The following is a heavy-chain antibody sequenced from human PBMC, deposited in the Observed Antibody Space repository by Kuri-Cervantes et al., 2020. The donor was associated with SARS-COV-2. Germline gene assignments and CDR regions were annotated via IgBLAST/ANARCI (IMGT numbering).Heavy chain of an antibody. D-gene: IGHD6-13*01. CDR3: ARSRPKYSSSWYYYGMDV. J-gene: IGHJ6*02. CDR2: INPNSGGT. CDR1: GYTFTGYY. V-gene: IGHV1-2*04. Sequence: ASVKVSCKASGYTFTGYYMHWVRQAPGQGLEWMGWINPNSGGTNYAQKFQGWVTMTRDTSISTAYMELSRLRSDDTAVYYCARSRPKYSSSWYYYGMDVWGQGTTVTVSS.